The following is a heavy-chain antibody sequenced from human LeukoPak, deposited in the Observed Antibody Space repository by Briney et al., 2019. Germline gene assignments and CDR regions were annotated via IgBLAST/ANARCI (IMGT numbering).Heavy chain of an antibody. V-gene: IGHV4-31*03. D-gene: IGHD5-18*01. Sequence: SQTLSLTCTVSGGSISSGGYYWSWIRQHPGKGLEWIGYIYYSGSTYSNPSLKSRVTISVDTSKNQFSLKLSSVTAADTAVYYCAISSRQGYSVGTLDYWGQGTLVTVSS. CDR2: IYYSGST. J-gene: IGHJ4*02. CDR3: AISSRQGYSVGTLDY. CDR1: GGSISSGGYY.